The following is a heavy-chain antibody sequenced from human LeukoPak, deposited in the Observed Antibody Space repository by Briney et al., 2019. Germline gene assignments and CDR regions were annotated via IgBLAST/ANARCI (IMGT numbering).Heavy chain of an antibody. V-gene: IGHV3-11*01. CDR3: SRDPRLADY. D-gene: IGHD3-9*01. CDR2: ISGSGSGI. CDR1: GFTFSDSY. J-gene: IGHJ4*02. Sequence: PGGSLGLSCAASGFTFSDSYMTWIRQAPGRGLEWLSYISGSGSGINYADSVKSRFTISRDNTMNSLYLQMNSLRVEDTAVYYCSRDPRLADYWGQGTLVTVSS.